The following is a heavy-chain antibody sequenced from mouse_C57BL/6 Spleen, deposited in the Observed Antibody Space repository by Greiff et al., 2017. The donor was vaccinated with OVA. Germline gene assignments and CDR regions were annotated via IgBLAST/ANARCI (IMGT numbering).Heavy chain of an antibody. CDR3: ARPYYYGSSTFDY. D-gene: IGHD1-1*01. Sequence: VQLKQSGPELVKPGASVKISCKASGYSFTGYYMNWVKQSPEKSLEWIGEINPSTGGTTYNQKFKAKATLTVDKSSSTAYMQLKSLTSEDSAVYYCARPYYYGSSTFDYWGQGTTLTVSS. V-gene: IGHV1-42*01. CDR1: GYSFTGYY. J-gene: IGHJ2*01. CDR2: INPSTGGT.